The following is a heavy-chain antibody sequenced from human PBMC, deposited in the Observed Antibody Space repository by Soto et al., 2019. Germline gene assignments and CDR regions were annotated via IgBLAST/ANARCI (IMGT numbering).Heavy chain of an antibody. CDR2: IYWDDDK. Sequence: SGPTLVNPTQTLTLTCTFSGFSLSTSGVGVGWIRQPPGKALEWLALIYWDDDKGYSPSLKSRLTITKDTSKNQVVLTMTNMDPEDTATYYCAHSASYGDFFDYWGQGTLVTVSS. CDR1: GFSLSTSGVG. J-gene: IGHJ4*02. V-gene: IGHV2-5*02. D-gene: IGHD4-17*01. CDR3: AHSASYGDFFDY.